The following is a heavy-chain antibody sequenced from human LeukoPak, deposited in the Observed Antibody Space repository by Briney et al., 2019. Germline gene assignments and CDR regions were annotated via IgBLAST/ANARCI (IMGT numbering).Heavy chain of an antibody. J-gene: IGHJ4*02. CDR1: GFTFSSYA. CDR2: ISSNGGST. V-gene: IGHV3-64*01. Sequence: PGGSLRLSCAASGFTFSSYAMHWVRQAPGKGLEYVSAISSNGGSTYYANSVKGRFTISRDNSKNTLYLQMGSLRAEDMAVYYCARGGLVIAAAGWLDYWGQGTLVTVSS. D-gene: IGHD6-13*01. CDR3: ARGGLVIAAAGWLDY.